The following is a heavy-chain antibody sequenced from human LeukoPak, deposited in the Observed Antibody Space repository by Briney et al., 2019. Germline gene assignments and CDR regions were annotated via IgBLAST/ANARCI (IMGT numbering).Heavy chain of an antibody. CDR2: IYYSGST. D-gene: IGHD2-8*01. V-gene: IGHV4-59*01. CDR1: GGSISSYY. Sequence: PSETLSLTCTVSGGSISSYYWSWIRQPPGKGLEWIGYIYYSGSTNYNPSLKSRVTISVDTSKNQFSLKLSSVTAADTAVYYCARASCTNGVCYTSSSYYYMDVWGKGTTVTVSS. J-gene: IGHJ6*03. CDR3: ARASCTNGVCYTSSSYYYMDV.